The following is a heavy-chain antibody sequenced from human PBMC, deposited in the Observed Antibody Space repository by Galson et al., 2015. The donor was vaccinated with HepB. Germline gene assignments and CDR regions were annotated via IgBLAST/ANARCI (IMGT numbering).Heavy chain of an antibody. CDR1: GFSFSDHW. V-gene: IGHV3-7*03. CDR2: VKQDGSET. J-gene: IGHJ4*02. CDR3: AKGDGWVMSD. D-gene: IGHD5-24*01. Sequence: SLRLSCAASGFSFSDHWMNWARQAPGKGLEWVAIVKQDGSETHYVDSVKGRFTISRDNAKNSLYLQMNTLRAEDSAVYCCAKGDGWVMSDWGQGTLVTVSS.